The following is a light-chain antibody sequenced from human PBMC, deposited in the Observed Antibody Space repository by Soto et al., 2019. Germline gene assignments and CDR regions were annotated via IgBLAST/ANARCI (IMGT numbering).Light chain of an antibody. CDR1: QSISSW. V-gene: IGKV1-5*03. Sequence: DIQMTQSPSTLSASVGDRVTITCRASQSISSWLAWYQQKPGKAPKLLIYKASSLESGVPSRFSGSGSGPEFTLTISSLQPDDLATYYCQQYNSFPTFGQGTKVEIK. CDR3: QQYNSFPT. CDR2: KAS. J-gene: IGKJ1*01.